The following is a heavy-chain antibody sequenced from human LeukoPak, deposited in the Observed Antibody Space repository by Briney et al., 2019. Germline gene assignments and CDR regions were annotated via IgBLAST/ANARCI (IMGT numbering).Heavy chain of an antibody. CDR3: ARTQTGNHPFYYYYYYMDV. CDR1: ADSISIYY. V-gene: IGHV4-59*01. J-gene: IGHJ6*03. D-gene: IGHD4-23*01. Sequence: SETLSLTCSVSADSISIYYWSWLRQPPGKGLEWIGYIDHTGSTNYNPSLNSRVTISVDTSKNQFSLKLSSVTAADTAVYYCARTQTGNHPFYYYYYYMDVWGKGTTVTVSS. CDR2: IDHTGST.